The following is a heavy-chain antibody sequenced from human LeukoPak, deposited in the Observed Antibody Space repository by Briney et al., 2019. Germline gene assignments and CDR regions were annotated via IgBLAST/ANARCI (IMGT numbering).Heavy chain of an antibody. J-gene: IGHJ6*02. CDR1: GFTVSSNY. CDR3: ARVLRFGELVYGMDV. Sequence: GGSLRLSCAASGFTVSSNYMSWVRQTPGKGLEWVSVIYSGGSTYYADSVKGRFTISRDNSKNTLYLQMNSLRAEDTAVYYCARVLRFGELVYGMDVWGQGTTVTVSS. CDR2: IYSGGST. V-gene: IGHV3-66*01. D-gene: IGHD3-10*01.